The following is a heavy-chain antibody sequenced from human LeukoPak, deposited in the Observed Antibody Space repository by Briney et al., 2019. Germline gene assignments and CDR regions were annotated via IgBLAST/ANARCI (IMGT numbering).Heavy chain of an antibody. D-gene: IGHD3-10*01. Sequence: PSETLSLTCTVSGGSISSSSYYWGWIRQPPGKGLEWIGSIYYSGSTYYNPSLKSRVTISVDTSKNQFSLKLSSVTAADTAVYYCARQVVLWFGELSSGDADYWGQGTLVTVSS. V-gene: IGHV4-39*01. CDR2: IYYSGST. CDR3: ARQVVLWFGELSSGDADY. J-gene: IGHJ4*02. CDR1: GGSISSSSYY.